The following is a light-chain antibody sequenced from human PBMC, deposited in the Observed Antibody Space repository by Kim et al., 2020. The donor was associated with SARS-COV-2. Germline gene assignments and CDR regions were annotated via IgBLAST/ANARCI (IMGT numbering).Light chain of an antibody. CDR2: EDD. V-gene: IGLV6-57*04. CDR1: SGSIANNY. CDR3: QSFDNSDPVWV. J-gene: IGLJ3*02. Sequence: NFMLTQPHSVSESPGKTVIISCTRSSGSIANNYVQWYQQRPGSAPTIVIYEDDRRPSGVPDRFSGSIDTSSNSASLSVFGVEAEDEADYYCQSFDNSDPVWVCGGGTQLTVL.